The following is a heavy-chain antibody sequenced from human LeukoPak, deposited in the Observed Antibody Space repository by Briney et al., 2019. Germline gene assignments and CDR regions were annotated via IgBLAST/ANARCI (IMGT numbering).Heavy chain of an antibody. D-gene: IGHD1-7*01. J-gene: IGHJ6*03. CDR2: IRDS. Sequence: GGSLRLSCAASRFTFSNYAMSWVRQAPGKGLEWVSGIRDSMKGRFTISRDNSKNTLYLQMNSLRAEDTAVYYCAKRRGLELLYYYYMDVWGKGTTVTVSS. V-gene: IGHV3-23*01. CDR3: AKRRGLELLYYYYMDV. CDR1: RFTFSNYA.